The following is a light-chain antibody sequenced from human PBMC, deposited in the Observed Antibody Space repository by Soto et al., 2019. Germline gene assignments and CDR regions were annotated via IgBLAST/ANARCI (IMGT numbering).Light chain of an antibody. V-gene: IGLV2-14*01. CDR1: SSDVGGYNY. CDR2: DVS. J-gene: IGLJ1*01. Sequence: QSLLTQPASVSGSPGQSVTMSCPGTSSDVGGYNYVSWYQQHPGKAPKLMIYDVSNRPSGVSNRFSGSKSGNTASLTISGLQAEDEADYYCSSYTSSTTRVFGTGTKVTGL. CDR3: SSYTSSTTRV.